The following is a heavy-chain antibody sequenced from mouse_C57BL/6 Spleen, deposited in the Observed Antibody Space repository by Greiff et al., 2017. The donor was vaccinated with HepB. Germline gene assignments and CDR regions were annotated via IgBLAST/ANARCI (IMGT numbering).Heavy chain of an antibody. J-gene: IGHJ2*01. Sequence: VQGVESGPELVKPGASVKISCKASGYAFSSSWMNWVKQRPGKGLEWIGRIYPGDGDTNYNGKFKGKATLTADKSSSTAYMQLSSLTSEDSAVYFCARDGGRYFDYWGQGTTLTVSS. D-gene: IGHD1-1*01. V-gene: IGHV1-82*01. CDR2: IYPGDGDT. CDR3: ARDGGRYFDY. CDR1: GYAFSSSW.